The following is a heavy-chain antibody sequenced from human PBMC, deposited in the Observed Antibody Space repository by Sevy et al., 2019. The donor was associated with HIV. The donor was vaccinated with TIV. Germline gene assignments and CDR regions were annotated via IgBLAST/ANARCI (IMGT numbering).Heavy chain of an antibody. V-gene: IGHV3-23*01. D-gene: IGHD2-2*03. J-gene: IGHJ3*02. CDR2: VCDSAINT. Sequence: GGSLRLSCAASGLTLSNYVMTWVRQAPGKGLEWVSTVCDSAINTYYADSVRGRFTISRDNSKNTLYLQMNYLRAEDTALYYCAKLDHDAFHIWGQGTLVTVSS. CDR3: AKLDHDAFHI. CDR1: GLTLSNYV.